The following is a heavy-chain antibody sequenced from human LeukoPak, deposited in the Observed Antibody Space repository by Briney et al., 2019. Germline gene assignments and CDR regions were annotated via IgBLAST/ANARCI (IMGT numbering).Heavy chain of an antibody. Sequence: PSETLSLTCTVSGGSISSYYWSWIRQPPGKGLEWIGYIYYSGSTNYNPSLKSRVTISVDTSKNQFSLKLSSVTAADTAVYYCARGSYGSSSLRYYYYYYMDVWGKGTTVTVSS. CDR2: IYYSGST. D-gene: IGHD6-13*01. CDR3: ARGSYGSSSLRYYYYYYMDV. CDR1: GGSISSYY. J-gene: IGHJ6*03. V-gene: IGHV4-59*01.